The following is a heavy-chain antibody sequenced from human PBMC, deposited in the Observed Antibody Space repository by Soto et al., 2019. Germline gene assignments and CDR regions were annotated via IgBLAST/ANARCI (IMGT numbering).Heavy chain of an antibody. CDR2: IWYDGSNK. Sequence: GGSLRLSCAASGFTFISYGMHWVRQAPGKGLEWVAVIWYDGSNKYYADSVKGRFTISRDNSKNTLYLQMNSLRAEDTAVYYCARDILTGYPAPLGMDVWGQGTTVTVSS. J-gene: IGHJ6*02. D-gene: IGHD3-9*01. CDR3: ARDILTGYPAPLGMDV. CDR1: GFTFISYG. V-gene: IGHV3-33*01.